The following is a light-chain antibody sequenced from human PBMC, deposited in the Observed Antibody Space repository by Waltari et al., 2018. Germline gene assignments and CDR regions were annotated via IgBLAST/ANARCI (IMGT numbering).Light chain of an antibody. CDR3: QQYYSSPWA. CDR2: WAS. CDR1: PNVLYSSNNRNY. J-gene: IGKJ1*01. V-gene: IGKV4-1*01. Sequence: DIVMTQAPDSLAVPLGQRATINIKSSPNVLYSSNNRNYLAWYQKRPGQPPKLLIYWASTRESGVPDRFSGSGSGTNFTLTISSLQAEDVAVYYCQQYYSSPWAFGQGTKVEI.